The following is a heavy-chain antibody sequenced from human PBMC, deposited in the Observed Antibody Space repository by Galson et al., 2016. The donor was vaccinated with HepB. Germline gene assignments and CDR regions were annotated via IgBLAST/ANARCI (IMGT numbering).Heavy chain of an antibody. CDR1: GFTFSGFA. CDR3: TTEGFYYDTSGYYYHDY. D-gene: IGHD3-22*01. J-gene: IGHJ4*02. V-gene: IGHV3-23*01. Sequence: SLRLSCAASGFTFSGFAISWLRQAPGKGLEWVSTISGSGGNTHYADPVKGRFTISRDNFKNTLYLQMNSLRPEDTATYYCTTEGFYYDTSGYYYHDYWGQGTLVTVSS. CDR2: ISGSGGNT.